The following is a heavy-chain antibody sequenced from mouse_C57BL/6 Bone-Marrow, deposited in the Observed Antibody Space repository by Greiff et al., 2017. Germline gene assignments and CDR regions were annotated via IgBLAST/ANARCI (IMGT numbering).Heavy chain of an antibody. CDR3: SRQVTTVLATKYFDV. Sequence: EVKVVESGGGLVKPGGSLTLSCAASGFTFSSYTMSWVRQTPVKRLQWVAAISGGGGNTYYPDSVKGRFTISRDNDKNILYLQMSSLRSEDMSLYYCSRQVTTVLATKYFDVWGTGTTVTVSS. V-gene: IGHV5-9*01. J-gene: IGHJ1*03. CDR1: GFTFSSYT. D-gene: IGHD1-1*01. CDR2: ISGGGGNT.